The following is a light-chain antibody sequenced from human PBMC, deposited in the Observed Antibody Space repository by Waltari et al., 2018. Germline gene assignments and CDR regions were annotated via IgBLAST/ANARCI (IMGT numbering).Light chain of an antibody. CDR2: YKSDSDK. CDR3: MIWHSSAWV. J-gene: IGLJ3*02. CDR1: SGINVGTYR. Sequence: QAVLTQPSSLSASPGASASLTCTLRSGINVGTYRIYWYQQKPGSPPQYLLTYKSDSDKQQGSGVPSRFSGSNDASANAGILLISGLQAEDEADYYCMIWHSSAWVFGGGTKLTVL. V-gene: IGLV5-45*03.